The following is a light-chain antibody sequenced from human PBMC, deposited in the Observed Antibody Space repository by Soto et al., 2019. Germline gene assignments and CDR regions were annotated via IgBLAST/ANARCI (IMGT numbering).Light chain of an antibody. J-gene: IGLJ2*01. Sequence: SYELTQPPSVSVAPGQTARLTCGGSTIGSRTVHWYQQKPGQAPVLVVYDDADRPSGIPERFSGSNSGNTAALTISRVEAGHEADYYCQVWDANTDHVVFGGGTQLTVL. V-gene: IGLV3-21*02. CDR2: DDA. CDR3: QVWDANTDHVV. CDR1: TIGSRT.